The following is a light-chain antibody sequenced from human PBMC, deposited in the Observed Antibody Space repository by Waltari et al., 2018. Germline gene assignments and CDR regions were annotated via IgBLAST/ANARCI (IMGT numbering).Light chain of an antibody. CDR2: DAS. Sequence: EVVMTQSPATLSVSPGERATLSCRASHSVKTNFAWYPQKPGQAPRLVIFDASTRATGIPARFSGSGSGTEFTLTISSLQPEDSAVYYCQQYNNWPTWTFGQGAKVEIK. J-gene: IGKJ1*01. V-gene: IGKV3-15*01. CDR3: QQYNNWPTWT. CDR1: HSVKTN.